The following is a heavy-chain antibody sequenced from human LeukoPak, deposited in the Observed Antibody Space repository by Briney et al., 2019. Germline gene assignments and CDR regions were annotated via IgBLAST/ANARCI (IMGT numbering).Heavy chain of an antibody. CDR2: INHSGST. CDR3: ARGLPDCSSTSCYSVDYYYYGMDV. J-gene: IGHJ6*02. D-gene: IGHD2-2*02. Sequence: SETLSLTCAVYGGSFSGYYWSWIRQPPGKGLEWIGEINHSGSTNYNPSLKSRVTISVDTSKNQFSLKLGSVTAADTAVYYCARGLPDCSSTSCYSVDYYYYGMDVWGQGTTVTVSS. V-gene: IGHV4-34*01. CDR1: GGSFSGYY.